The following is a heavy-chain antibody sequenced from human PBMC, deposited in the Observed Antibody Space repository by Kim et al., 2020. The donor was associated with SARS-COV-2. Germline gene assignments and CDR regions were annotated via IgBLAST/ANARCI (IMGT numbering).Heavy chain of an antibody. J-gene: IGHJ5*02. Sequence: ASVKVSCKVSGYTLTELSMHWVRQAPGKGLEWMGGFDPEDGETIYAQKFQGRVTMTADTSTDTAYMELSSLRSEDTAVYYCAASIQWFGASPWWFDPWGQGTLVTVSS. V-gene: IGHV1-24*01. D-gene: IGHD3-10*01. CDR3: AASIQWFGASPWWFDP. CDR1: GYTLTELS. CDR2: FDPEDGET.